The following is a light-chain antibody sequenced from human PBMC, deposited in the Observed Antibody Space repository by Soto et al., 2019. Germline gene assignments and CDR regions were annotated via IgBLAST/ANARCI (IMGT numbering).Light chain of an antibody. CDR1: QSLITKD. V-gene: IGKV3-20*01. CDR3: QQYGDPLLYT. Sequence: EIVLTQSPGTLSLSPGDRATVSCRSSQSLITKDLAWYQHKSGQAPRLLIYAASRRATGVPDRFSGSVSGADFILTITRLEPADFAVYYCQQYGDPLLYTFGQGTRVEI. CDR2: AAS. J-gene: IGKJ2*01.